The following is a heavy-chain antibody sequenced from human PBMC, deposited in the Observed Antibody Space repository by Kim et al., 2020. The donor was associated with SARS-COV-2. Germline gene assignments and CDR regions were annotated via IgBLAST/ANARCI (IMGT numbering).Heavy chain of an antibody. CDR1: GFTFSSHA. CDR2: ISGSGAFT. J-gene: IGHJ4*01. D-gene: IGHD3-3*01. CDR3: ASQPYDFWSGYPVFDY. V-gene: IGHV3-23*01. Sequence: GGSLRLSCAASGFTFSSHAMSWVRQAPGKGLEWVSSISGSGAFTYYSDSVKGRFTISRGISKNTLYLQMNSLRAEDTAVYYCASQPYDFWSGYPVFDYWG.